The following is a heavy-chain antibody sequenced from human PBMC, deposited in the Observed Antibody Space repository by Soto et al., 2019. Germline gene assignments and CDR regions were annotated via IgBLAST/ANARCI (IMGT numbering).Heavy chain of an antibody. V-gene: IGHV1-18*01. Sequence: ASVKVSCKASGYTFTNYGITWVRQAPGQGLEWMGWISTYNANTNYAQKLQGRVTMTTDTSTSTAYMELRSLRSDDTAVYYCASRSGQLLYYFAYWGQGALVTVSS. J-gene: IGHJ4*02. CDR1: GYTFTNYG. D-gene: IGHD6-6*01. CDR2: ISTYNANT. CDR3: ASRSGQLLYYFAY.